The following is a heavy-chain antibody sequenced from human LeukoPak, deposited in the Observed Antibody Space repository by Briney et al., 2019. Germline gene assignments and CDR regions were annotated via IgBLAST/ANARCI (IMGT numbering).Heavy chain of an antibody. V-gene: IGHV1-18*01. CDR2: ISAYNGNT. CDR3: ARGPRLHLMTTVPKSYYYYGMDV. J-gene: IGHJ6*02. Sequence: GASVKVSCKASGYTFTSYGISWVRQAPGQGLEGMGWISAYNGNTNYAQKLQGRVTMTIDTSTSTAYMELRSLRSDDTAVYYCARGPRLHLMTTVPKSYYYYGMDVWGQGTTVTVSS. D-gene: IGHD4-17*01. CDR1: GYTFTSYG.